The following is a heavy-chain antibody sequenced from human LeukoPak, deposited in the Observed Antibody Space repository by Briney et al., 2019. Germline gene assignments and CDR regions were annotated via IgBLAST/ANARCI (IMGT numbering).Heavy chain of an antibody. D-gene: IGHD3-16*01. Sequence: PSETLSLTCAVYGGSFSGYYWSWIRQPPGKGLEWIGEINHSRSTNYNPSLKSRVTISVDTSKNQFSLKLSSVTAADTAVYYCAREDRDGGSAFDIWGQGTMVTVSS. V-gene: IGHV4-34*01. CDR1: GGSFSGYY. CDR3: AREDRDGGSAFDI. CDR2: INHSRST. J-gene: IGHJ3*02.